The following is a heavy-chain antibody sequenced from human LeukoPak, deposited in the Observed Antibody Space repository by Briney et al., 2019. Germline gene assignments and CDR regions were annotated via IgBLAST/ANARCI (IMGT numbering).Heavy chain of an antibody. D-gene: IGHD4-17*01. Sequence: GGSLRLSCAASGFTFSRYSMNWVRQAPGKGLEWVSSISSSSSYIYYADSVKGRFTISRDNAKTSLYLQMNSLRAEDTAVYYCARDRLIYGDYEDAFDIWGQGTMVTVSS. CDR3: ARDRLIYGDYEDAFDI. CDR2: ISSSSSYI. V-gene: IGHV3-21*01. CDR1: GFTFSRYS. J-gene: IGHJ3*02.